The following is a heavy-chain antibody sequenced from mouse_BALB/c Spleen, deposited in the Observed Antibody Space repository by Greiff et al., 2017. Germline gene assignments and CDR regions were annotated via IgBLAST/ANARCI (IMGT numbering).Heavy chain of an antibody. CDR3: ARSGTGFDY. Sequence: EVKLLESGPGLVKPSQSLSLSCTVSGYSITSDYAWYWIRQFPGNILEWIGYISYSGSTSYNPSLKSRIAITRDTSKNQFFLQLNSVTTEDTATYYCARSGTGFDYWGQGTTLTVSS. J-gene: IGHJ2*01. CDR2: ISYSGST. V-gene: IGHV3-2*02. CDR1: GYSITSDYA. D-gene: IGHD4-1*01.